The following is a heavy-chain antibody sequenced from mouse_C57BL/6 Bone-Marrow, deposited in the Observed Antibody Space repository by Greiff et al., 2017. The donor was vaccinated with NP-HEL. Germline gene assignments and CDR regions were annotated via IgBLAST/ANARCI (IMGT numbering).Heavy chain of an antibody. Sequence: EVQLVESGPGLVKPSQSLSLPCSVTGYSITSGYYWNWIRQFPANKLEWMGYISYDGSNNYNPSLKNRISITRDTSKNPFFLKLNSVTTEDTATYYGARTAQATWLAYWGQGTLVTVSA. J-gene: IGHJ3*01. CDR2: ISYDGSN. V-gene: IGHV3-6*01. D-gene: IGHD3-2*02. CDR1: GYSITSGYY. CDR3: ARTAQATWLAY.